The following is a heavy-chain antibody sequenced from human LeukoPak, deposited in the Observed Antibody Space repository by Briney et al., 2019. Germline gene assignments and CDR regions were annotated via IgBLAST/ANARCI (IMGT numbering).Heavy chain of an antibody. CDR1: GGSISRNY. V-gene: IGHV4-59*08. CDR3: ARHDAVTVDFDY. Sequence: KPSETLSLTCTVSGGSISRNYWNWIRQPPGKGLEWIGNIYYSETTNYNPSLKSRVSISVDTSKNLLSLKLSSVTAADTAVYYCARHDAVTVDFDYWGQGTLVTVSS. CDR2: IYYSETT. D-gene: IGHD2-21*02. J-gene: IGHJ4*02.